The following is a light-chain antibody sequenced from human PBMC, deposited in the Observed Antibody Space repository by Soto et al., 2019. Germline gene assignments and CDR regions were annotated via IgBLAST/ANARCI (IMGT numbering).Light chain of an antibody. CDR3: CSYAGSSTV. Sequence: QSALTQPASVSGSPGQSITISCTGTSSDVGSYNLVSWYQQHPGKAPKLMIYEGSKRPSGVSNRFSGSKSGNTASLTISGLQPEDESDYYCCSYAGSSTVFGGGTKVTVL. V-gene: IGLV2-23*01. CDR1: SSDVGSYNL. J-gene: IGLJ2*01. CDR2: EGS.